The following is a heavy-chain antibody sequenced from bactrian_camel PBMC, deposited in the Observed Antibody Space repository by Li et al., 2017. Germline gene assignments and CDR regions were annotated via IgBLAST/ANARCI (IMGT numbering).Heavy chain of an antibody. CDR2: LLSDDST. CDR3: ASESGRLTAIQAMGNVPCMGY. J-gene: IGHJ4*01. CDR1: GSIQRTNC. V-gene: IGHV3S53*01. D-gene: IGHD3*01. Sequence: QLVESGGGSVQAGGSLGLSCAASGSIQRTNCMGWFRQAPGKERDWVASLLSDDSTEYADSVKGRFAIAHENEKNTVYLQMNDLRPEDTAMYYCASESGRLTAIQAMGNVPCMGYWGQGTQVTVS.